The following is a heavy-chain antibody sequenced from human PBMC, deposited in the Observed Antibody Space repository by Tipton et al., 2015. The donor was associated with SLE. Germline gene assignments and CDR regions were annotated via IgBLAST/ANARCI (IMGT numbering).Heavy chain of an antibody. J-gene: IGHJ6*03. CDR2: IYYSGTT. D-gene: IGHD4-11*01. CDR3: ARVGYSHYMDV. V-gene: IGHV4-39*07. Sequence: TLSLTCTVSGGTITTSSYYWGWIRQPPGKGLEWIGSIYYSGTTYYNPSLKSRVTISIDTSKNQFSLRLNSVTAADTAVYYCARVGYSHYMDVWGKGTTVTVSS. CDR1: GGTITTSSYY.